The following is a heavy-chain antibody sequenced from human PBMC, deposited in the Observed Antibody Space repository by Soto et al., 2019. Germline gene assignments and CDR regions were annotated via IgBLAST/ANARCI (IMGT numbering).Heavy chain of an antibody. V-gene: IGHV3-15*07. Sequence: EVQLVESGGGLVPPGGSLRLSCATSGFIFTDAWMNWVRQAPGKGLEWVGRVKTTAQGETKDYAAPVKARFPITRDDSKNTLHLQMTRLRTEDTAVYYCTTGSYEGYWGQGVLVTVAS. CDR3: TTGSYEGY. CDR2: VKTTAQGETK. CDR1: GFIFTDAW. D-gene: IGHD3-3*01. J-gene: IGHJ4*02.